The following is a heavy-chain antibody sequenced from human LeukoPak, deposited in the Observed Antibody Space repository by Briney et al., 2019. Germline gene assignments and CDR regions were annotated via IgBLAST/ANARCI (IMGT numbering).Heavy chain of an antibody. CDR3: VTVVRNYGLDSYYYLDV. CDR1: GDTFTTYG. CDR2: AVPVYATP. J-gene: IGHJ6*03. Sequence: SVKVSCKASGDTFTTYGLNWVRQAPGQGLEWMGGAVPVYATPNSAQKFQGRVTFTADESRNTLYMELSSLRSEDTAVYYCVTVVRNYGLDSYYYLDVWGSGTTVTVSS. V-gene: IGHV1-69*13. D-gene: IGHD3-10*01.